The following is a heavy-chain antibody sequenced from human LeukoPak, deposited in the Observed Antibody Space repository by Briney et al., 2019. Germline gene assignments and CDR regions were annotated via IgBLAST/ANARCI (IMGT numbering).Heavy chain of an antibody. CDR1: GFTFSNYE. D-gene: IGHD2-2*01. Sequence: GGSLRLPCAASGFTFSNYEMNWVRQAPGKGLEWVSYISNSGLTIYYADSVKGRFTISRDNAKNSLYLQMSSLRVEDTAVYYCARALYCSPTNCRNDAFDIWGQGTMVTVSS. V-gene: IGHV3-48*03. CDR2: ISNSGLTI. J-gene: IGHJ3*02. CDR3: ARALYCSPTNCRNDAFDI.